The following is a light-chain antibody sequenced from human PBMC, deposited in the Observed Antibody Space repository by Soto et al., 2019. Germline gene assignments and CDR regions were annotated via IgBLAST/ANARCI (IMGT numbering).Light chain of an antibody. J-gene: IGKJ1*01. CDR2: WSS. CDR1: QRLLDTSINNNA. V-gene: IGKV4-1*01. Sequence: IVMTQFPDSLAVSLGEMATINCGSSQRLLDTSINNNALAWYQQKSGQPPKLLFYWSSSRESGVPDRFSARGAGSDFALTITNLQAEDVAAYYCQQYYSIPTFGQGTKVAIK. CDR3: QQYYSIPT.